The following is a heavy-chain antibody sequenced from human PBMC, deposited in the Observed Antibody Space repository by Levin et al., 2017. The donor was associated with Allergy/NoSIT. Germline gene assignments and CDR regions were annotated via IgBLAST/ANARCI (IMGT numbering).Heavy chain of an antibody. V-gene: IGHV4-39*01. J-gene: IGHJ4*02. CDR3: ARHIRWRAQMGYFDY. D-gene: IGHD3-3*02. Sequence: SPTLSLTCTVSGGSIVSSGYFWGWIRQSPGKGLEWVGTIYYSGSTFYNPSLQSRVTISADTSKNQFSLKLSSVTAADTAMYYCARHIRWRAQMGYFDYWGQGTLVTVSS. CDR2: IYYSGST. CDR1: GGSIVSSGYF.